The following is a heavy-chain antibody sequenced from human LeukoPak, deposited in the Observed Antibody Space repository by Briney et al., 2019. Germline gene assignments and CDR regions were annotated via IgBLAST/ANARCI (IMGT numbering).Heavy chain of an antibody. V-gene: IGHV4-59*01. CDR1: GGSNSSYY. CDR2: IYYSGST. J-gene: IGHJ4*02. Sequence: SETLSLTCTVSGGSNSSYYWSWIRQPPGKGLEWIGYIYYSGSTNYNPSLKSRVTISVDTSKNQFSLKLSSVTAADTAVYYCARGAPPQNWGQGTLVTVSS. CDR3: ARGAPPQN.